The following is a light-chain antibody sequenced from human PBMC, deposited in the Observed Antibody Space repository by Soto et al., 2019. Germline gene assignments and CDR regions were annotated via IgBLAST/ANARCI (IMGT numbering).Light chain of an antibody. CDR1: QSVGNS. CDR3: LQYNFWRPYS. V-gene: IGKV3-15*01. Sequence: EIVMTQSPATLSLSPGERATLSCRASQSVGNSLAWYQLKPGQVPRLLIFDTYTRATGTPARFSGSGSGAEFNLTISSLQSEDFAIYSCLQYNFWRPYSFGQGTKVDIK. J-gene: IGKJ2*03. CDR2: DTY.